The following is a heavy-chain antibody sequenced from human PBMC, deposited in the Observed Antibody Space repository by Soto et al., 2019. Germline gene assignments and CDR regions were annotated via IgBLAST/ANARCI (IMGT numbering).Heavy chain of an antibody. CDR2: ISWNSGSI. CDR1: GFTFDDYV. Sequence: GGSLRLSCAASGFTFDDYVMHWVRQAPGKGLEWVSGISWNSGSIGYADSVKGRFTISRDNAKNSLYLQMNSLRAEDTALYYCAKDIAERKVRADGFDPWGQGTLVTVSS. CDR3: AKDIAERKVRADGFDP. J-gene: IGHJ5*02. V-gene: IGHV3-9*01. D-gene: IGHD3-10*01.